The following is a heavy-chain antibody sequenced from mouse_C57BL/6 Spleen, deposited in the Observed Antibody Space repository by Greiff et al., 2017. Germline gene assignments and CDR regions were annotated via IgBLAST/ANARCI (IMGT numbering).Heavy chain of an antibody. CDR3: TRAYFDY. CDR2: IDPETGGT. V-gene: IGHV1-15*01. Sequence: VQLQQSGAELVRPGASVTLSCKASGYTFTDYEMHWVKQTPVHGLEWIGAIDPETGGTAYNQKFKGKAILTADKSSSTAYMGLRSLTSEDSAVYYCTRAYFDYWGQGTTLTVSS. CDR1: GYTFTDYE. J-gene: IGHJ2*01.